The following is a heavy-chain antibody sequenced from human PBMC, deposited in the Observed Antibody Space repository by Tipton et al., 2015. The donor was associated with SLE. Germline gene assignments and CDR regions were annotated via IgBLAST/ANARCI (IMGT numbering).Heavy chain of an antibody. CDR3: AGDDYASGIT. J-gene: IGHJ5*02. CDR2: ISSSSRYI. CDR1: GFTFSHYR. Sequence: SLRLSCAASGFTFSHYRLAWVRQAPGKGLEWISSISSSSRYIYHAESLKGRFTISRDNAKNSLYLQMNSLRVEDTAVYFCAGDDYASGITWGQGTLVTVSS. D-gene: IGHD3-10*01. V-gene: IGHV3-21*03.